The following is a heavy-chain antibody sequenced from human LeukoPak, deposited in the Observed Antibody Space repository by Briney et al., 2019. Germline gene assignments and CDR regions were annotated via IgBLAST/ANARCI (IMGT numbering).Heavy chain of an antibody. CDR1: GFTFSSYG. J-gene: IGHJ4*02. D-gene: IGHD3-16*01. CDR2: IWYDGSNK. CDR3: ARDSFGGRYSQPLKH. Sequence: PGRSLRLSCAASGFTFSSYGMHWVRQAPGKGLEWVAVIWYDGSNKYYADSVKGRFTISRDNSKNTLYLQMNSLRAEDTAVYYCARDSFGGRYSQPLKHWGQGTLVTVSS. V-gene: IGHV3-33*01.